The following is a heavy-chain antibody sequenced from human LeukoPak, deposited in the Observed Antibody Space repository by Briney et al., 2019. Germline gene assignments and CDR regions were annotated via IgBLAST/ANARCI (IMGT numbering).Heavy chain of an antibody. V-gene: IGHV3-9*01. CDR2: SSWNSGTK. J-gene: IGHJ6*02. Sequence: PGRSLSLSCAASGFTFDDYAMHWVRQAPGKGLEWVSGSSWNSGTKGYADSVKGRFTISRDNAKNSLYLQMNSLRGEDAALYYCAVLHYYAMDVWGQGTTVTVSS. CDR1: GFTFDDYA. D-gene: IGHD2-8*01. CDR3: AVLHYYAMDV.